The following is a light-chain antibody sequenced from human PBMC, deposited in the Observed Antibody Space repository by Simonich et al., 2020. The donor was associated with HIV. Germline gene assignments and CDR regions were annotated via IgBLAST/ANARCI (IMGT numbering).Light chain of an antibody. CDR2: RNN. V-gene: IGLV1-47*01. CDR1: SFNIGSNY. J-gene: IGLJ3*02. CDR3: AAWDDSLNWV. Sequence: QSVLTQPPSASGTPGPRVTISCSGSSFNIGSNYVYWYQQLPGTAPKLLIYRNNQRPSGVPDRFSVSKSGTSASLAISGLRSEDEADYYCAAWDDSLNWVFGGGTKLTVL.